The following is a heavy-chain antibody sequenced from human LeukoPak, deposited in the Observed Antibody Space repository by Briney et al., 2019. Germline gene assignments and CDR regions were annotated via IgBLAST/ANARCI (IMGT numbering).Heavy chain of an antibody. V-gene: IGHV3-7*01. J-gene: IGHJ3*02. CDR1: GFNFEIYW. CDR2: MRQDGSDK. Sequence: GSLKLSCAASGFNFEIYWINWVRQAPGKGLEWVANMRQDGSDKYYVDSVKGRFTISRDNAKNSVHLQMNSLRAEDTAVYYCARDLDSSGLSGAFDIWGQGTMVTVP. CDR3: ARDLDSSGLSGAFDI. D-gene: IGHD3-22*01.